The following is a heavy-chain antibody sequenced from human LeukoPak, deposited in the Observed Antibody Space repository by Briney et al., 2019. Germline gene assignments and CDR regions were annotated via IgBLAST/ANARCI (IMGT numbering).Heavy chain of an antibody. V-gene: IGHV4-4*07. D-gene: IGHD3-22*01. CDR3: ARDGPYYYDSSGYYDAFDI. CDR1: GGSISSYY. J-gene: IGHJ3*02. Sequence: SETLSLTCTVSGGSISSYYWSWIRQPAGKGLEWIGHIYTSGSANYNPSLKSRVTMSVDTSKNQFSLKLSSVTAADTAVYYCARDGPYYYDSSGYYDAFDIWGQGTMVTVSS. CDR2: IYTSGSA.